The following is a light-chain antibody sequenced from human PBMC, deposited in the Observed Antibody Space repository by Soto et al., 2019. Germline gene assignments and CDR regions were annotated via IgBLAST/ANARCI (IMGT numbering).Light chain of an antibody. CDR1: QSVSSSY. CDR3: QQYGSSPLT. J-gene: IGKJ3*01. CDR2: GAS. Sequence: EIVLTQSPGTLSLSPGERATLSCRASQSVSSSYLAWYQQKPDQAPMLLIYGASSRATGIPDKFSGSGSGTDFTLTSSRLEPEDCAVYYCQQYGSSPLTVGPGPKVDI. V-gene: IGKV3-20*01.